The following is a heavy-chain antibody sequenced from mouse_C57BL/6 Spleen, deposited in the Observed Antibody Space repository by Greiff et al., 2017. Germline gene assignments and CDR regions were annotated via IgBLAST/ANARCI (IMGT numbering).Heavy chain of an antibody. Sequence: QVQLQQPGAELVKPGASVKLSCKASGYTFTSYWMHWVKQRPGQGLEWIGMIHPNSGSTNYNEKFKSKATLTVDKSSSTAYMHLSSLTSEDSAVYYCARYGSSYFDYWGQGTTLTVSS. V-gene: IGHV1-64*01. CDR3: ARYGSSYFDY. J-gene: IGHJ2*01. CDR2: IHPNSGST. D-gene: IGHD1-1*01. CDR1: GYTFTSYW.